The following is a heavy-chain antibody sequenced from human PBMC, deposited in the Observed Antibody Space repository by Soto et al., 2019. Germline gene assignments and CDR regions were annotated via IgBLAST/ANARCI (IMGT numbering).Heavy chain of an antibody. D-gene: IGHD2-8*01. J-gene: IGHJ3*02. CDR1: GFTFTSSA. CDR2: IVVGSGNT. CDR3: AAVPHGGYCTNGVCLGDAFDI. V-gene: IGHV1-58*02. Sequence: SVKVSCKASGFTFTSSAMQWVRQARGQRLEWIGWIVVGSGNTNYAQKFQERVTITRDMSTSTAYMELSSLRSEDTAVYYCAAVPHGGYCTNGVCLGDAFDIWGQGTMVTVSS.